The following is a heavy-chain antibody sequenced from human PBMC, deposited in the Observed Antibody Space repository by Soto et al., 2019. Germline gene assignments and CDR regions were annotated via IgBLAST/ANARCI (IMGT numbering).Heavy chain of an antibody. J-gene: IGHJ5*02. Sequence: SETLSLTCTVSGGSISRSSYSWAWIRQPPGKGLEWIGTLYYSGNTYYNPSLKSRVTISVDTSKNQFSLKLSSVTAADTAVYYCAARQGGSYNWFDPWGQGTLVTVSS. D-gene: IGHD2-15*01. CDR1: GGSISRSSYS. CDR3: AARQGGSYNWFDP. V-gene: IGHV4-39*01. CDR2: LYYSGNT.